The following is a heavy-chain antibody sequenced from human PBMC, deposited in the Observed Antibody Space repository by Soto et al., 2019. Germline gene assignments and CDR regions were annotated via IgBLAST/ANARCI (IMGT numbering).Heavy chain of an antibody. CDR2: IYYSGST. V-gene: IGHV4-59*01. Sequence: SETLSLTCTVSGGSISSYYWSWIRQPPGKGLEWIGYIYYSGSTNYNPSLKSRVTISVDTSKNQFSLKLSPVTAADTAVYYCARMAAAAPDWFDPWGQGTLVTVSS. CDR1: GGSISSYY. CDR3: ARMAAAAPDWFDP. J-gene: IGHJ5*02. D-gene: IGHD6-13*01.